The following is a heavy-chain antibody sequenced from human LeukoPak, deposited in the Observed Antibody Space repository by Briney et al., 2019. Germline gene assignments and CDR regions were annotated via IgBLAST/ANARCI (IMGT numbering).Heavy chain of an antibody. CDR2: ISYDGSNK. D-gene: IGHD6-19*01. CDR3: AKFVHSSGWFDY. CDR1: GFTFNNYA. Sequence: PGGSLRLSCAVSGFTFNNYAFHWVRQAPGKGLEWVAVISYDGSNKYYADSVKGRFTISRDNSKNTLYLQMNSLRAEDTAVYYCAKFVHSSGWFDYWGQGTLVTVSS. V-gene: IGHV3-30-3*02. J-gene: IGHJ5*01.